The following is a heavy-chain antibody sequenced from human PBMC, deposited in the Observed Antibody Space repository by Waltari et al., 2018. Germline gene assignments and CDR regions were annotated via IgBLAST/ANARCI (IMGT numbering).Heavy chain of an antibody. CDR3: ARDGNIAAELDY. CDR2: NSMSRSNI. V-gene: IGHV3-48*01. J-gene: IGHJ4*02. Sequence: EVQLVESGGGLVQPGGSLRLSCTASGIIFSNYTMECVVQAPGKGLEWISNNSMSRSNIGYADTVKGRFTISRDNVKNSLLLQMNSLRAEDTAVYDCARDGNIAAELDYWGQGTLVTVSS. CDR1: GIIFSNYT. D-gene: IGHD6-13*01.